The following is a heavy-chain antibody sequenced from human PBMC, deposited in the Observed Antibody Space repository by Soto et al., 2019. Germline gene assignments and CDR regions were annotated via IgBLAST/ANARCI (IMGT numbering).Heavy chain of an antibody. CDR2: ISAYNGNT. D-gene: IGHD2-8*01. CDR3: ARDLGVLMVYEPYYFDY. V-gene: IGHV1-18*01. CDR1: GYTFTSYG. Sequence: ASVKVSCKTSGYTFTSYGISWVRQAPGQGLEWMGWISAYNGNTNYAQKLQGRVTMTTDTSTSTAYMELRSLRPDDTAVYYCARDLGVLMVYEPYYFDYWGQGTLVTVSS. J-gene: IGHJ4*02.